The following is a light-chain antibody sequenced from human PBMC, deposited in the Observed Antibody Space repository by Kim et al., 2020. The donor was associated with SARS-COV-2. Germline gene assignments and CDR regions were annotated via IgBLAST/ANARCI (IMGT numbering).Light chain of an antibody. V-gene: IGKV3-11*01. CDR3: QQRSNWPPYMYT. J-gene: IGKJ2*01. CDR2: DAS. Sequence: EIVLTQSPATLSLSPGERATLSCRASQSVSSYLAWYQQKPGQAPRLLMYDASNRAAGIPARFSGSGSETDFTLTISSLEPEDFAVYYCQQRSNWPPYMYTFGQGTKLEI. CDR1: QSVSSY.